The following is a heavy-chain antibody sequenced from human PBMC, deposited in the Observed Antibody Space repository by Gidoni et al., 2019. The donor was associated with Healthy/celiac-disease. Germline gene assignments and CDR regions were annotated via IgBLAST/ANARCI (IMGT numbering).Heavy chain of an antibody. D-gene: IGHD2-2*01. CDR3: ANRPGRVVPAAIGN. V-gene: IGHV3-23*01. CDR2: ISGSGGST. Sequence: EVQLLESGGGLVQPGGSLRPSCAASGFTFSSYAMSWVRQAPGQGLEWVAAISGSGGSTYYADSVKGRFTISRDNSKNTLYLQMNSLRAEDTAVYYCANRPGRVVPAAIGNWGQGTLVTVSS. J-gene: IGHJ4*02. CDR1: GFTFSSYA.